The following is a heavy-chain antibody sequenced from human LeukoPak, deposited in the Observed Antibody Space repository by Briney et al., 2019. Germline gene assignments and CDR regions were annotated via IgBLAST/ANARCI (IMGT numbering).Heavy chain of an antibody. V-gene: IGHV3-30*02. D-gene: IGHD1-14*01. CDR1: GFTFRTYA. CDR3: AKISSSAEPNFDY. CDR2: IWPDGSKK. Sequence: PGGSLRLSCAASGFTFRTYAMHWVRQAPGKGLEWVAFIWPDGSKKFYADSVKGRFTISRDNSNHTLYLQVNSLRPEDTALYFCAKISSSAEPNFDYWGQGILLTVSS. J-gene: IGHJ4*02.